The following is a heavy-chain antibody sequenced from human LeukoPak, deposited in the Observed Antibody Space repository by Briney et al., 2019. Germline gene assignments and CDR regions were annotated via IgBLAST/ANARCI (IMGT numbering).Heavy chain of an antibody. CDR3: ARTVRGDRLDY. J-gene: IGHJ4*02. CDR1: GYTFTGYY. V-gene: IGHV1-2*02. CDR2: INPNSGGT. Sequence: ASVNVSCKASGYTFTGYYMHWVRQAPGQGLEWMGWINPNSGGTNYAQKFQGRVTMTRDTSISTAYMELSSLRSEDTAVYYCARTVRGDRLDYWGQGTLVTVSS. D-gene: IGHD3-10*01.